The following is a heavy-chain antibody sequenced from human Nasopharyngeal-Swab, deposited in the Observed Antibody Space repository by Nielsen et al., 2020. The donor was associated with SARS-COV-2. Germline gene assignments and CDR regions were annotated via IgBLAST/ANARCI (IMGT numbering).Heavy chain of an antibody. J-gene: IGHJ6*03. V-gene: IGHV4-38-2*02. Sequence: GSLTLSCTVSVYSISCGYYWVWIRQPPGKGLEWIGSIYHSGSTYYNPSLKSRVTISVDTSKNQFSLKLSSVTAADTAVYYCARVLYNYYYYYYMDVWGKGTTVTVSS. CDR2: IYHSGST. D-gene: IGHD2-8*01. CDR1: VYSISCGYY. CDR3: ARVLYNYYYYYYMDV.